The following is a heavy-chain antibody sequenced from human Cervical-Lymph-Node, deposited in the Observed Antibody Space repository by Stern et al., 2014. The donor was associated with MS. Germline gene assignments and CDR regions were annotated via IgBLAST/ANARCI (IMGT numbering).Heavy chain of an antibody. CDR1: GLTFSIYG. V-gene: IGHV3-23*04. CDR3: AKESVFGVVIIRRAFDV. CDR2: IRGGGITT. Sequence: VQLVESGGGLVQPGGSLRLSCAAPGLTFSIYGMTWVRQAPGQGLESVSPIRGGGITTYCADSVKGRFTISRDNSKNTLYMQMNSQIVDDTAVYSCAKESVFGVVIIRRAFDVWGQGTMVTVSS. D-gene: IGHD3-3*01. J-gene: IGHJ3*01.